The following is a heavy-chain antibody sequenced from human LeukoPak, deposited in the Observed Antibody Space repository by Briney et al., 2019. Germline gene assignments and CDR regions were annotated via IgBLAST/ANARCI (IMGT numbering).Heavy chain of an antibody. CDR1: GGSISSGSCY. J-gene: IGHJ5*02. CDR3: ARVGGYCSSTSWYRWFDP. CDR2: IYTSGST. Sequence: PSETLSLTCTVSGGSISSGSCYWSWIRQPAGKGLQWIGRIYTSGSTNYNPSLKSRVTISVDTSKNQFSLKLSSVTAADTAVYYCARVGGYCSSTSWYRWFDPWGQGTLVTVSS. D-gene: IGHD2-2*02. V-gene: IGHV4-61*02.